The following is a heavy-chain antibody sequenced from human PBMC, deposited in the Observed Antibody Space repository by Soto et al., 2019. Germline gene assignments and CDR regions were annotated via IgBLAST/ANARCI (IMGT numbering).Heavy chain of an antibody. J-gene: IGHJ3*02. V-gene: IGHV1-46*01. D-gene: IGHD3-22*01. CDR3: ARDRRYSSGCSHDAFAI. CDR1: GYTFTSYY. CDR2: INPSGGST. Sequence: QVQLVQSGAEVKKPGASVKVSCKASGYTFTSYYMHWVRQAPGQGLEWMGIINPSGGSTSNAQKFQGRVTMTRDTSTSPVYMELSSLRSEDTAVYYCARDRRYSSGCSHDAFAIWGQGTMVTVSS.